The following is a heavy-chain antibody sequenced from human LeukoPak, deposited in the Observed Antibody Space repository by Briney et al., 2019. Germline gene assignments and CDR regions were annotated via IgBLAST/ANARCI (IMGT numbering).Heavy chain of an antibody. CDR1: GYTFTGYY. Sequence: SVKVSCRASGYTFTGYYMHWVRQAPGQGLEWMRRIIPILGIANYAQKFQGRVTITADKSTSTAYMELSSLRSEDTAVYYCAAALTGNTAMNYWGQGTLVTVSS. CDR2: IIPILGIA. D-gene: IGHD5-18*01. CDR3: AAALTGNTAMNY. V-gene: IGHV1-69*02. J-gene: IGHJ4*02.